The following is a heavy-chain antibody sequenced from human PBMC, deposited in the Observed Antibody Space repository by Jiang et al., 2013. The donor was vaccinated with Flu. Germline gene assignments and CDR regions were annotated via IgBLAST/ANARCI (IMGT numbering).Heavy chain of an antibody. V-gene: IGHV6-1*01. Sequence: YRSRWKNDYALSVKSRIIINPDTSKNQFSLQLNSVTPEDTAIYYCARITGGTPDYWGQGTLVTVSS. CDR3: ARITGGTPDY. CDR2: YRSRWKN. D-gene: IGHD2-8*02. J-gene: IGHJ4*02.